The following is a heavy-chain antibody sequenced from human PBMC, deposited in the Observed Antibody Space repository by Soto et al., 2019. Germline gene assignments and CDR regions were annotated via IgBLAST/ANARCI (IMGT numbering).Heavy chain of an antibody. D-gene: IGHD3-10*01. CDR3: ARADTTIVPLAQ. Sequence: ASETLSLTGTVSGGSISGYFWNWIRQPPGKGLEWIGYMSYTGNTNYNPSLTSRVSISVDTSKNQFSLNLNSVTAADTAVYYCARADTTIVPLAQWGQGTLVTVSS. J-gene: IGHJ4*02. CDR2: MSYTGNT. V-gene: IGHV4-59*01. CDR1: GGSISGYF.